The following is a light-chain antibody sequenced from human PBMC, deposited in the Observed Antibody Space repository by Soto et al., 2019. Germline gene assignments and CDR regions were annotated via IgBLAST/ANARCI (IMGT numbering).Light chain of an antibody. CDR1: SSDVGGYNY. J-gene: IGLJ2*01. CDR2: EVS. CDR3: SSYTSSSTRE. Sequence: QSVLTQPASVSGSPGQSITISCTGTSSDVGGYNYVSWYQQHPGKAPKLMIYEVSNRPSGVSNRFSGSKSGNTASLTISGLQAEDEADYYCSSYTSSSTREFGGGTKVTV. V-gene: IGLV2-14*01.